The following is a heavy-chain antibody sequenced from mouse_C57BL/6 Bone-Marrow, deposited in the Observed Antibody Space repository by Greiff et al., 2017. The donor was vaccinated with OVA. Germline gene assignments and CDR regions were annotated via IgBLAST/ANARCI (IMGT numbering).Heavy chain of an antibody. J-gene: IGHJ2*01. CDR1: GYTFTDYY. CDR3: ARVGPPIVTFY. V-gene: IGHV1-26*01. D-gene: IGHD2-12*01. CDR2: INPNNGGT. Sequence: EVQLQQSGPELVKPGASVKISCKASGYTFTDYYMNWVKQSHGKSLEWIGDINPNNGGTSYNQKFKGKATLTVDKSSSTAYMELRSLTSEDSAVYYCARVGPPIVTFYWGQGTTLTVSS.